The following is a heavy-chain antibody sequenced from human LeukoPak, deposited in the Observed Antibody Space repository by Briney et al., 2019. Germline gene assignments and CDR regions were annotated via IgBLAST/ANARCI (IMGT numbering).Heavy chain of an antibody. V-gene: IGHV3-11*01. Sequence: GGSLRLSCEASGFSFSDYYMTWIRQAPGKGLEWVSYISPSGSTIRNADSVKGRFTISRDNTRNSLYLQMSSLRADDAAVYYCARAGRGFTYGYSDSWGQGTLVTVSS. J-gene: IGHJ4*02. CDR1: GFSFSDYY. D-gene: IGHD2-8*01. CDR2: ISPSGSTI. CDR3: ARAGRGFTYGYSDS.